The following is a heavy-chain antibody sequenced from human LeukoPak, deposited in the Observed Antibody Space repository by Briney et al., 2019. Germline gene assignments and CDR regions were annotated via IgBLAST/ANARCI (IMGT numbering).Heavy chain of an antibody. J-gene: IGHJ1*01. V-gene: IGHV4-4*08. CDR2: IYTSGST. D-gene: IGHD4-17*01. Sequence: PSETLSLTCTVSGGSISSYYWSWIRQPPGKGLEWIGRIYTSGSTNYNPSLKSRVTISVDTSKNQFSLKLSSVTAADTAVYYCARDSYDYGDYGYFQHWGQGTLVTVSS. CDR1: GGSISSYY. CDR3: ARDSYDYGDYGYFQH.